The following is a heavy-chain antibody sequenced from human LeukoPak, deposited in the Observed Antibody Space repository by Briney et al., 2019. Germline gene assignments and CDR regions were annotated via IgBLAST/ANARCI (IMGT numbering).Heavy chain of an antibody. J-gene: IGHJ4*02. D-gene: IGHD6-13*01. CDR1: GFTFSSYA. V-gene: IGHV3-30-3*01. CDR2: ISYDGSNK. Sequence: GGSLRLSCAASGFTFSSYAMHWVRQAPGKGLEWVAVISYDGSNKYYADSVKGRFTISRDNSKNTLYLQMNSLRAEDTAVYYCARSGVDGIAAADYWGQGTLVTVSS. CDR3: ARSGVDGIAAADY.